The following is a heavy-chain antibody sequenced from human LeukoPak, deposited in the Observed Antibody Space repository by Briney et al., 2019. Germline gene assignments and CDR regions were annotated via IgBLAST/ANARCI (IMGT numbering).Heavy chain of an antibody. V-gene: IGHV3-23*01. CDR2: ISSSGANT. CDR1: GFTFNNYA. J-gene: IGHJ4*02. Sequence: PGRSLRLSCAASGFTFNNYAMSWVRQAPGKGLEWVSTISSSGANTYYADSVKGRFTISRDNSKNTLYLQMNSLRAEDTAIYYCAKGGEYQLPGDYWGQGTLVTVSS. D-gene: IGHD2-2*01. CDR3: AKGGEYQLPGDY.